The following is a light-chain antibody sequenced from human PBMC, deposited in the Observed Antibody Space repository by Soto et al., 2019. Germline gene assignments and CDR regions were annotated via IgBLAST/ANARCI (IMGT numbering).Light chain of an antibody. J-gene: IGLJ1*01. CDR2: RDY. CDR3: QVWDNRGYV. CDR1: NIGGKN. Sequence: EQTQPLSESVALGQTATITCGGNNIGGKNVHWYQQKPGQAPVLVIYRDYNRPSGIPERFSGSNSGHTATLTISRVQPGDEADYYCQVWDNRGYVFGPGTKVTVL. V-gene: IGLV3-9*01.